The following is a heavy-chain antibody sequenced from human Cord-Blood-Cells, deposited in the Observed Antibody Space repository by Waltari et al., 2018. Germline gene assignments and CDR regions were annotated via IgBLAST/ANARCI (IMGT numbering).Heavy chain of an antibody. CDR1: GFTVSSNY. J-gene: IGHJ6*02. V-gene: IGHV3-53*02. CDR2: IYSSSST. CDR3: ARDVIYFYYGMDV. Sequence: EVQLVETGGGLIQPGGSLRLSCAASGFTVSSNYMSWVPPEPGKGLAGGSVIYSSSSTYYADSVKSRFTIARDKSKHTLDLQMNSLRAEDTAVYYCARDVIYFYYGMDVWGQGTTVTVSS.